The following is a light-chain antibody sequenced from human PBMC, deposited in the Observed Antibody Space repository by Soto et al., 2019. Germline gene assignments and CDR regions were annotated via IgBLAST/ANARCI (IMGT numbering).Light chain of an antibody. J-gene: IGKJ5*01. Sequence: EIVCTQSPATLSVSPGGRATLSCRASQSIGDTLAWYQQKPGQDPRLLSYGASSRVTGFPARVSGSGAGTDFTLTISSLEPEDFAVYYCQQRNYWQVTFGQGTRVEIK. CDR2: GAS. V-gene: IGKV3D-11*02. CDR1: QSIGDT. CDR3: QQRNYWQVT.